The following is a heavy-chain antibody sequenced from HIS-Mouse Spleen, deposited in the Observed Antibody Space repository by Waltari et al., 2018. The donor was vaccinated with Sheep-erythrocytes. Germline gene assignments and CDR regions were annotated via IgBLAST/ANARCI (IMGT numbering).Heavy chain of an antibody. CDR2: INHSGST. D-gene: IGHD6-6*01. V-gene: IGHV4-34*01. CDR3: ARGSLSSIAARPSYWYFDL. J-gene: IGHJ2*01. Sequence: QVQLQQWGAGLLKPSETLSLTCAVYGGSFSGYYWSWNRQPPGKGLEWIGEINHSGSTNYNPSLKSRVTISVDTSKNQFSLKLSSVTAADTAVYYCARGSLSSIAARPSYWYFDLWGRGTLVTVSS. CDR1: GGSFSGYY.